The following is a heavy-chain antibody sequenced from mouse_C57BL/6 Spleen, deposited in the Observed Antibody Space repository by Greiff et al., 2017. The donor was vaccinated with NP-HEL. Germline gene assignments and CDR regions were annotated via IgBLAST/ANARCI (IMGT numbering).Heavy chain of an antibody. CDR2: IYPRSGNT. V-gene: IGHV1-81*01. CDR3: AIITTVVARPLYFDV. D-gene: IGHD1-1*01. Sequence: QVQLKESGAELARPRASVKLSCKASGYTFTSYGISWVKQRTGQGLEWIGEIYPRSGNTYYNEKFKGKATLTADKSSSTAYMELRSLTSEDSAVYFCAIITTVVARPLYFDVWGTGTTVTVSS. J-gene: IGHJ1*03. CDR1: GYTFTSYG.